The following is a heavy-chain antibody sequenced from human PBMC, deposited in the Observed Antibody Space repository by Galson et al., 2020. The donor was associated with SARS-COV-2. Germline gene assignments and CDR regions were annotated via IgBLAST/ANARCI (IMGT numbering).Heavy chain of an antibody. J-gene: IGHJ5*02. CDR2: IKQDGSEK. CDR1: GFTFSSYW. Sequence: GESPKIYCAASGFTFSSYWMSWVRQAPGKGLEWVANIKQDGSEKYYVDSVKGRFTISRDNAKNSLYLQMNSLRAEDTAVYYCARDRVVTGYYQWFDPWGQGTLVTVSS. V-gene: IGHV3-7*01. D-gene: IGHD3-9*01. CDR3: ARDRVVTGYYQWFDP.